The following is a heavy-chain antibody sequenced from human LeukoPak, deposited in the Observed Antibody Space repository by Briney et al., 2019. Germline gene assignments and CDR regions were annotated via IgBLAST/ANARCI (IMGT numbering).Heavy chain of an antibody. V-gene: IGHV5-51*01. CDR3: ARHEGGYCSSTSCPPRDDNWFDP. Sequence: GESLKISCKGSGYGFTSYWIGWVRQMPGKGVEWMGIIYPGDSDTRDSPSFQGQVNISDDKYIRTTYLEWSSMEASDAAMYYCARHEGGYCSSTSCPPRDDNWFDPWGQGTLVTVSS. D-gene: IGHD2-2*01. J-gene: IGHJ5*02. CDR2: IYPGDSDT. CDR1: GYGFTSYW.